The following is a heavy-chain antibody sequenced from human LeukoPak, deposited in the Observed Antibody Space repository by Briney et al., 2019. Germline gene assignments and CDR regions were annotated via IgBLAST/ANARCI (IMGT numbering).Heavy chain of an antibody. D-gene: IGHD5-18*01. J-gene: IGHJ4*02. CDR3: ARRTDTAMED. CDR1: GNTSTSYD. V-gene: IGHV1-8*01. CDR2: INPNSGNT. Sequence: GASVKVSCKASGNTSTSYDINWVRKATGHGLEWLGRINPNSGNTGYAQKFQGRATITRNTSISTAYRELRSLRSEATAVYYFARRTDTAMEDWGQGTLVTVTS.